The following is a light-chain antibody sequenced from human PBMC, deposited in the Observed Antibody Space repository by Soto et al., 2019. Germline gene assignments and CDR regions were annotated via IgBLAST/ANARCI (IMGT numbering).Light chain of an antibody. CDR1: QSITDNF. CDR3: QQYGSTPYT. Sequence: IVLTQSPGTLSLSPGDRATLSCRASQSITDNFLAWYQQKPGQAPRLLIYGASHRATGIPDRISGSVSGTDFTLTITRLETDDFVVYFGQQYGSTPYTFCGGPKVEIK. J-gene: IGKJ4*01. V-gene: IGKV3-20*01. CDR2: GAS.